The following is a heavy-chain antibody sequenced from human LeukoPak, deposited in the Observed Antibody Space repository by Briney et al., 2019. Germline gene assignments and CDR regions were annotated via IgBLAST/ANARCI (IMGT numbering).Heavy chain of an antibody. D-gene: IGHD3-22*01. CDR3: ARACYYDSSGYCHDAFDS. CDR2: IKQDGSDK. J-gene: IGHJ3*02. CDR1: GITFGIYW. Sequence: PGGSLRLSCAASGITFGIYWMSWVRQAPGKGLEWVANIKQDGSDKYYVDSVKGRFTISRDNAKNSLYLQMNSLRAEDTAVYYCARACYYDSSGYCHDAFDSWGQGTMVTVSS. V-gene: IGHV3-7*01.